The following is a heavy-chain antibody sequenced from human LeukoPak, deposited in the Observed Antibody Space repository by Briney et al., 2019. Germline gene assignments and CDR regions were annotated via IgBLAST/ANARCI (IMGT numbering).Heavy chain of an antibody. CDR1: GGSLSGYY. CDR2: INHSGST. V-gene: IGHV4-34*01. Sequence: PSATLSLTCAVYGGSLSGYYWSWIRQPPEKGLEWIGEINHSGSTNYNPSLKSRVTISVDTSKDQFSLKLSSVTAADTAVYYCARRRMDVVVLAAMSPDGGAIDYWGQGTLVTVSS. J-gene: IGHJ4*02. D-gene: IGHD2-2*01. CDR3: ARRRMDVVVLAAMSPDGGAIDY.